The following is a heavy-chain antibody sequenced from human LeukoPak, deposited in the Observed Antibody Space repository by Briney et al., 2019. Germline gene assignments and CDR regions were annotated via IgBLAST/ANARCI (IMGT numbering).Heavy chain of an antibody. CDR1: GGSISSYY. V-gene: IGHV4-59*08. J-gene: IGHJ6*02. D-gene: IGHD6-13*01. CDR3: ARLIADTRRGYYYGMDV. Sequence: SETLSLTCTVSGGSISSYYWSWIRQPPGKGLEWIGYIYYSGSTNYNPSLKSRVTISVDTSKNQFSLKLSSVTAADTAVYYCARLIADTRRGYYYGMDVWGQGTTVTVSS. CDR2: IYYSGST.